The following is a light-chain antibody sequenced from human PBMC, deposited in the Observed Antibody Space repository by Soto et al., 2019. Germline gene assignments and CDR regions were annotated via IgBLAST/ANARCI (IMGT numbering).Light chain of an antibody. V-gene: IGLV1-40*01. CDR1: NSNIGSDYG. CDR2: GNS. Sequence: QSVLTQPPSVSGAPGQRVTISCTGTNSNIGSDYGVHWYQQFPGTAPKLLIYGNSNRPSGVPDRFSGSKSGTLASLAITGLQAEDEADYYCQSYDRSLRACVFGTGTKLTVL. J-gene: IGLJ1*01. CDR3: QSYDRSLRACV.